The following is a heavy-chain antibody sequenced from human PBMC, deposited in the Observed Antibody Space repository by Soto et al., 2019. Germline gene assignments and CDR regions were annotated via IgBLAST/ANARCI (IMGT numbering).Heavy chain of an antibody. Sequence: PSETLSLTCGVSGDSISSSNWWNWVRQPPGKGLEWIGEIHHSGSTSYNPSLKSRVTISVDKSKNQFSLKLNSVIAADTAVYYCARARQYCSSTSCYLDHWGQGTLVTVSS. J-gene: IGHJ5*02. D-gene: IGHD2-2*01. CDR2: IHHSGST. CDR1: GDSISSSNW. CDR3: ARARQYCSSTSCYLDH. V-gene: IGHV4-4*02.